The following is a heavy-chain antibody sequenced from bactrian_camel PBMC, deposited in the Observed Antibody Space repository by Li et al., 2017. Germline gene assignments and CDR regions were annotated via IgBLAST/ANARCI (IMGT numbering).Heavy chain of an antibody. D-gene: IGHD1*01. CDR3: AASRWGGCALRSSDYAY. Sequence: VQLVESGGDSVEAGGSLRLSCVASGLSASDYCMGWFRQAPGKEREGVALIDTGGRNTAYADSVKGRFTISHDNMKNTLYLHMSSLKPEDTAMYYCAASRWGGCALRSSDYAYWGQGTQVTVS. J-gene: IGHJ6*01. V-gene: IGHV3S63*01. CDR1: GLSASDYC. CDR2: IDTGGRNT.